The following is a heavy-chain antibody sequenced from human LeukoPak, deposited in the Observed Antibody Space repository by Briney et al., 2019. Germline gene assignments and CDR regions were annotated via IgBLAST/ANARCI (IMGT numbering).Heavy chain of an antibody. Sequence: PSETLSLTCAVYGGSFSGYYWSWIRQPPGKGLEWIAETNHSGSTNYNPSLKSRVTISVDTSKNQFSLKLSSVTAADTAVYYCARRGYSYYYYMDVWGKGTTVTVSS. V-gene: IGHV4-34*01. CDR2: TNHSGST. CDR3: ARRGYSYYYYMDV. CDR1: GGSFSGYY. J-gene: IGHJ6*03.